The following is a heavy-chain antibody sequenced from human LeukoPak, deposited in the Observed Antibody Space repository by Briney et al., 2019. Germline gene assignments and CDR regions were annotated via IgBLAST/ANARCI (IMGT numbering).Heavy chain of an antibody. D-gene: IGHD2-2*01. Sequence: SQTLSLTCTVSGGSVNSGNYYWTWIRQPAGKRLEWIGRIYTSGSTNYNPSLKSRVTISIDASKNQFSLRLSSVTAADTAVYYCAREVVWQYCSSTSCYYTENYYYYYYMDVWGKGTTVTVSS. CDR3: AREVVWQYCSSTSCYYTENYYYYYYMDV. CDR1: GGSVNSGNYY. J-gene: IGHJ6*03. CDR2: IYTSGST. V-gene: IGHV4-61*02.